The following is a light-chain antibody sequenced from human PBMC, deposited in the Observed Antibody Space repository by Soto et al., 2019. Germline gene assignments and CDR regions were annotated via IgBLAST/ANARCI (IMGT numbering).Light chain of an antibody. CDR2: GAS. J-gene: IGKJ2*01. Sequence: EIVMTQSPATLSVSPGERVTLSCRASQSVSSNLAWYQQKPGQAPRLLIYGASTRATGIPARFSGSGSGTEFTLTISSLQSEDFAVFSCQQYYNWPPGMYTFGQGTKLEIK. CDR1: QSVSSN. V-gene: IGKV3-15*01. CDR3: QQYYNWPPGMYT.